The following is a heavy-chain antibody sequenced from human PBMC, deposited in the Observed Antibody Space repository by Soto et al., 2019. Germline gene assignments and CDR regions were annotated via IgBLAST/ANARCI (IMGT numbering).Heavy chain of an antibody. Sequence: SVKVSCKASGYTFTYRYLHWVRQAPGQALEWMGWITPFNGNTNYAQKFQDRVTITRDRSMSTAYMELSSLRSEDTAMYYCARSGGGAAAGVYYYYMDVWGKGTTVTVSS. CDR1: GYTFTYRY. CDR2: ITPFNGNT. CDR3: ARSGGGAAAGVYYYYMDV. J-gene: IGHJ6*03. V-gene: IGHV1-45*02. D-gene: IGHD6-13*01.